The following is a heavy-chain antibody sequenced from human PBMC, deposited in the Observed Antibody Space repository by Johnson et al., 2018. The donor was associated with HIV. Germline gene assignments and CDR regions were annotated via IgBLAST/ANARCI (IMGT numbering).Heavy chain of an antibody. J-gene: IGHJ3*02. CDR2: ISYDGSNK. CDR3: ARDQEWELRLTWGGDPFDI. V-gene: IGHV3-33*05. D-gene: IGHD1-26*01. Sequence: VQLVESGGGVVQPGGSLRLSCAASGFTFSSYAMHWVRQAPGKGLAWVAVISYDGSNKYYVGSVKGRFTISRDNAEKSLYLQMNSLRAEDTAVYYCARDQEWELRLTWGGDPFDIWGQGTMVTVSS. CDR1: GFTFSSYA.